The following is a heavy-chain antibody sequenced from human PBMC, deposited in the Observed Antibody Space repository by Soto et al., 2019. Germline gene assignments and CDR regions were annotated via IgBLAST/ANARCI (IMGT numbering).Heavy chain of an antibody. V-gene: IGHV4-4*07. CDR2: IYSSGSI. Sequence: QVQLQESGPGLVRPSETLSLTCAVSGGSMSNYFWSWIRQPAGKGLEWIGRIYSSGSINYNPSLKSRVTMSVDTSKNQFSLRLTSMTAADTAVYYCARGLSAFDPWGQGILVTVSS. CDR1: GGSMSNYF. CDR3: ARGLSAFDP. D-gene: IGHD3-16*01. J-gene: IGHJ5*02.